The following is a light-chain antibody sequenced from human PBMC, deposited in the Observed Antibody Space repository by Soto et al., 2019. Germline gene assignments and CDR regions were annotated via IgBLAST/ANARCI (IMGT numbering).Light chain of an antibody. CDR3: QQRSNWPWT. V-gene: IGKV3-11*01. CDR1: PSVSSY. J-gene: IGKJ1*01. Sequence: EIVLTQSPATLSLSPGERATLSCRASPSVSSYLAWYQQKASQAPRLLIYDASNRATGIPARFSGSGSGTDFTLTISSLEPEDFAVYYCQQRSNWPWTFGQGTKVEIK. CDR2: DAS.